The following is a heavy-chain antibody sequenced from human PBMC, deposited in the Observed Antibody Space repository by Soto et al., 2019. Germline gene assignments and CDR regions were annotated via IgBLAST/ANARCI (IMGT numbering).Heavy chain of an antibody. CDR1: GFTFTSSA. V-gene: IGHV1-58*01. CDR3: AASRNYDILTGPSDY. Sequence: SVKVSCKASGFTFTSSAVQWVRQARGQRLEWIGWIVVGSGNTNYAQKFQERVTITRDMSTSTAYMELSSLRSEDTAVYYCAASRNYDILTGPSDYWGQGTLVTVSS. CDR2: IVVGSGNT. J-gene: IGHJ4*02. D-gene: IGHD3-9*01.